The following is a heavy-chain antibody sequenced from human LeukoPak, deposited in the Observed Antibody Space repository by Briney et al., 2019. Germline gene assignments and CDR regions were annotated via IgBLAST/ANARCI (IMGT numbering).Heavy chain of an antibody. D-gene: IGHD2-2*01. V-gene: IGHV4-39*07. Sequence: SETLSLTCTVSGGSISSGSYYWGWIRQPPGKGLEWIGSLYYSGSTYYSPSLKSRDTMSVDTSKNQFSLKLKSVTAADTAVYYCARESDRYCFSASCPNWFDPWGQGTLVTVSS. J-gene: IGHJ5*02. CDR3: ARESDRYCFSASCPNWFDP. CDR1: GGSISSGSYY. CDR2: LYYSGST.